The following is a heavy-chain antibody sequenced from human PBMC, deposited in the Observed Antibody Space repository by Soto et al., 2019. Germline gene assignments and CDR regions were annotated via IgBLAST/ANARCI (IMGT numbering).Heavy chain of an antibody. CDR3: GRTDNNGAGDAWY. CDR1: GGSISSGRYD. D-gene: IGHD3-10*01. V-gene: IGHV4-61*01. CDR2: IQSSGST. J-gene: IGHJ4*01. Sequence: SETLSLTCTISGGSISSGRYDWSWIRQAPGKGLEWIGYIQSSGSTNYNSPLKSRATISVDTSKNQFSLKLSSVTAADTAVYYCGRTDNNGAGDAWYWGRGILVT.